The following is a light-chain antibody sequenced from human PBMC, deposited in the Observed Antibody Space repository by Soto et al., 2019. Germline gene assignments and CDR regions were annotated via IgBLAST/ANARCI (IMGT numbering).Light chain of an antibody. CDR1: STDVGDSNH. CDR3: GSFTTTYV. V-gene: IGLV2-14*01. CDR2: DVT. Sequence: QSVLTQPASVSGSPGQSITISCTGTSTDVGDSNHVSWYQQHPGKAPKLVISDVTYRPSGVSNRFSGSKSGSTASLTISGLQTEDEADYYCGSFTTTYVLGTGTKVTDL. J-gene: IGLJ1*01.